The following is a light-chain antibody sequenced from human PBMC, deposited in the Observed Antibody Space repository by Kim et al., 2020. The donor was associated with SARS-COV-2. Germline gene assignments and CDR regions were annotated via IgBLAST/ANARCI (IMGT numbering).Light chain of an antibody. Sequence: QSALTQPASVSGSPGQSITISCTGTSSDVGSYDLVSWYQQRPGKVPKLMIYEVSKRPSGVSDRFSGSKSGSTAVLTISGLQPEDEGDYYCSSYAGDYIGVFGTGTQLTVL. CDR2: EVS. CDR3: SSYAGDYIGV. J-gene: IGLJ1*01. CDR1: SSDVGSYDL. V-gene: IGLV2-23*02.